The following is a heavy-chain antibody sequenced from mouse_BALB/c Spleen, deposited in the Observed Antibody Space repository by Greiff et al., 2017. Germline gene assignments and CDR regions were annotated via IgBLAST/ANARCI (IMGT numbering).Heavy chain of an antibody. D-gene: IGHD2-10*02. CDR2: INPGSGGT. Sequence: QVQLQQSGAELVRPGTSVKVSCKASGFAFTNYLIEWVKQRPGQGLEWIGVINPGSGGTNYTEKFKGKATLTADKSSSTAYLQLSSLTSDDSAVYFCAREKYGNSYAMDYWGQGTSVTVSS. CDR1: GFAFTNYL. J-gene: IGHJ4*01. V-gene: IGHV1-54*01. CDR3: AREKYGNSYAMDY.